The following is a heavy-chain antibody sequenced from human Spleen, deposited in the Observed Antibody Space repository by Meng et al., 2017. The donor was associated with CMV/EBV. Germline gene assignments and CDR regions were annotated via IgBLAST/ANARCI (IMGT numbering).Heavy chain of an antibody. D-gene: IGHD5-24*01. CDR1: GGSFSGYY. V-gene: IGHV4-34*01. Sequence: QVHLQQWGAGLLKPSETLSLTCAVYGGSFSGYYWSWIRQPPGKGLEWIGEINHSGSTNYNPSLKSRVTISVDTSKNQFSLKLSSVTAADTAVYYCARAGDDYSDSGWFDPWGQGTLVTASS. CDR3: ARAGDDYSDSGWFDP. J-gene: IGHJ5*02. CDR2: INHSGST.